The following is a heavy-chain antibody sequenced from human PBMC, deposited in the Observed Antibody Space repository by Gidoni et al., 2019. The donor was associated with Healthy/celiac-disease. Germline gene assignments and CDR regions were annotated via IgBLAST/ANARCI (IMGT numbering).Heavy chain of an antibody. CDR1: GFSLSNARMG. V-gene: IGHV2-26*01. J-gene: IGHJ4*02. D-gene: IGHD2-15*01. CDR2: IYSNDEK. Sequence: QVTLTESGPVLVRPTETLPLTCTVSGFSLSNARMGVGWLRQPPGKALEWLAHIYSNDEKTYSTALKSRLTISKDTYKSQVVLTMTNMDPVDTATYYCARIGYCSGGSCYSFDYWGQGTLVTVSS. CDR3: ARIGYCSGGSCYSFDY.